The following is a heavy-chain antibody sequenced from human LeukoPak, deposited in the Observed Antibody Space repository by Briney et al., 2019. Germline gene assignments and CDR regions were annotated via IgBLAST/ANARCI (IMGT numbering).Heavy chain of an antibody. CDR3: ARDRVYDFWSGPWFDP. CDR2: ISYDGSNK. CDR1: GFTFSSYA. D-gene: IGHD3-3*01. V-gene: IGHV3-30-3*01. J-gene: IGHJ5*02. Sequence: GRSLRLSCAASGFTFSSYAMHWVRQAPGKGLEWVAVISYDGSNKYYADSVKGRFTISRDNSKNTLYLQMNSLRAEDTAVYYCARDRVYDFWSGPWFDPWGQGTLVTVSS.